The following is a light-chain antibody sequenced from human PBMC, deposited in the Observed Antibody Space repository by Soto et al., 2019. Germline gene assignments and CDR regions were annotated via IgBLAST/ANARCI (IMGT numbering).Light chain of an antibody. CDR1: QSVSSN. CDR2: GAS. CDR3: QNYNNWPPGVF. V-gene: IGKV3-15*01. Sequence: EIVMTQSPATLSVSPGERATLSCRASQSVSSNLAWYQHKPGQAPRLLIFGASTRAARIPARFSGSGSGTEFTLTISSLPAEDFAVYYCQNYNNWPPGVFFGGGTKVEIK. J-gene: IGKJ4*01.